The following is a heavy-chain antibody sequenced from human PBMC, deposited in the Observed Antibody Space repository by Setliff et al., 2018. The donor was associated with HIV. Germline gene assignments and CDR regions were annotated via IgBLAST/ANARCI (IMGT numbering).Heavy chain of an antibody. D-gene: IGHD2-2*01. V-gene: IGHV4-4*01. CDR3: ARLMPNWDYFDY. J-gene: IGHJ4*02. Sequence: TLSLTCAVSGASISSGNWWSWVRQSPGKGLEWIGEIFHTGSTNYNPSLKSRVTISVDTSKNHFSLNVSSLTAADTALYFCARLMPNWDYFDYWGQGTLVTVSS. CDR1: GASISSGNW. CDR2: IFHTGST.